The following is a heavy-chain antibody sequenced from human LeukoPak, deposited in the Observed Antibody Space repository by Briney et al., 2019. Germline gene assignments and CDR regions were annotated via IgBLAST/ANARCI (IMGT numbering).Heavy chain of an antibody. V-gene: IGHV3-23*01. CDR2: ISGSGGST. D-gene: IGHD1-1*01. J-gene: IGHJ4*02. CDR1: GFTFGSYA. Sequence: PGGSLRLSCAASGFTFGSYAMSWVRQAPGKGLEYVSVISGSGGSTHYRDSVKGRFTISRDNSKNTLYLQMNSLRVEDTAVYYCAKDGTTTITFDYWGQGTLVTVSS. CDR3: AKDGTTTITFDY.